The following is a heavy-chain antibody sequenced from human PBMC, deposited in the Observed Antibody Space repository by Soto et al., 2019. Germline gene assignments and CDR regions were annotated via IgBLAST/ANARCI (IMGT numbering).Heavy chain of an antibody. D-gene: IGHD2-21*02. Sequence: EVQLVETGGALIQPGGSLRLSCAVSGFSISNNYMFWVRQAPGKGLDWVSVIYTGGSAYYADSVKGRFTISRDRSKNMLYLQMNSLRDEDTAVYYCARDGGDWASGFGYWGQGTLVTVSS. CDR3: ARDGGDWASGFGY. CDR1: GFSISNNY. V-gene: IGHV3-53*02. J-gene: IGHJ4*02. CDR2: IYTGGSA.